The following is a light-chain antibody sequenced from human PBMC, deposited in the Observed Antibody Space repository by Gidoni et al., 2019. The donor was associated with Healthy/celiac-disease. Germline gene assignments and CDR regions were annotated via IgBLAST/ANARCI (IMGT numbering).Light chain of an antibody. J-gene: IGKJ5*01. CDR2: NAS. CDR1: QDISNY. V-gene: IGKV1-33*01. Sequence: DIQMTQSPSSLSASVGDRVTITCQASQDISNYLNWYQQKPGKAPKLLIYNASKVETGAPSKFSGSGSGTDFTFTISSLQPEDIATYYCQQYDNPITFGQGTRLEIK. CDR3: QQYDNPIT.